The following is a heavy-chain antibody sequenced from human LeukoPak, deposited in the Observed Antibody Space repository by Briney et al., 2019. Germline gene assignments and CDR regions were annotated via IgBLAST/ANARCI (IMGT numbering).Heavy chain of an antibody. J-gene: IGHJ3*02. Sequence: PSQTLSLTCTVSGGSISSGGYYWSWIRQPPGKGLEWIGYIYHSGSTYYNPSLKSRVTISVDRSKNQFSLKLSSVTAADTAVYYCASYGSGSLGDAFDIWGQGTMVTVSS. D-gene: IGHD3-10*01. CDR3: ASYGSGSLGDAFDI. V-gene: IGHV4-30-2*01. CDR1: GGSISSGGYY. CDR2: IYHSGST.